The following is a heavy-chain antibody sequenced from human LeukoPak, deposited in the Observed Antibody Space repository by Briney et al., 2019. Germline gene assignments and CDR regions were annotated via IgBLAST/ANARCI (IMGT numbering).Heavy chain of an antibody. CDR3: ASRSSTVAKFPFHY. CDR1: GYTFTGYY. J-gene: IGHJ4*02. V-gene: IGHV1-2*02. D-gene: IGHD4-17*01. CDR2: INPNNGGT. Sequence: ASVKVSCKASGYTFTGYYVHWVRQAPGQGLEWMGWINPNNGGTNYARGFQGRVTMTRDTSISTAYMELTGLTSDDTAVYYCASRSSTVAKFPFHYWGQGTLVTVSS.